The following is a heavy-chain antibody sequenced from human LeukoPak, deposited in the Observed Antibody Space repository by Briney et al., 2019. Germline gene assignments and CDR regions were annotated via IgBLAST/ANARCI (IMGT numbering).Heavy chain of an antibody. V-gene: IGHV3-21*01. CDR3: ARVKEASAFDI. CDR2: ISSSSRYI. D-gene: IGHD5-12*01. Sequence: PGGSLRLSCAASGFTFSSYSMNWVRQAPGKGLEWVSSISSSSRYIYYGDSVKGRLTISRDNAKNSLYLQMNSLRAEDTAVYYCARVKEASAFDIWGQGTMTTVSS. J-gene: IGHJ3*02. CDR1: GFTFSSYS.